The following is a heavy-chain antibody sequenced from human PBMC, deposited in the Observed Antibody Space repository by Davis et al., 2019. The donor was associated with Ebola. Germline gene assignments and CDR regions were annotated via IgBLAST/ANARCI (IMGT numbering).Heavy chain of an antibody. Sequence: MPSESLSLTCTVSGGSISSYYWGWIRQPPGKGLEWLGYIYYTGSTNYNPSHKSRVTISVDSSKNQLSLKLSSVTAADTAVYYCARHPWAYCGGDCYTRGNWFDPWGQGTLVTVSS. CDR3: ARHPWAYCGGDCYTRGNWFDP. CDR1: GGSISSYY. J-gene: IGHJ5*02. V-gene: IGHV4-59*08. CDR2: IYYTGST. D-gene: IGHD2-21*02.